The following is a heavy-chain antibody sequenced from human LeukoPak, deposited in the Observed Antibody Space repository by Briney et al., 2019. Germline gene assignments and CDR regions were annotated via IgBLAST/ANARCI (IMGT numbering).Heavy chain of an antibody. J-gene: IGHJ6*04. CDR3: ARHLNHYGSGSYGYYYGMDV. CDR1: GYNFTSYW. Sequence: GESLKISCKGSGYNFTSYWISWVRQMPGKGLEWMGRIDPSDSYTNYSPSFQGHVTISADKSISTAYLQWSSLKASDTAMYYCARHLNHYGSGSYGYYYGMDVWGKGTTVTVSS. D-gene: IGHD3-10*01. CDR2: IDPSDSYT. V-gene: IGHV5-10-1*01.